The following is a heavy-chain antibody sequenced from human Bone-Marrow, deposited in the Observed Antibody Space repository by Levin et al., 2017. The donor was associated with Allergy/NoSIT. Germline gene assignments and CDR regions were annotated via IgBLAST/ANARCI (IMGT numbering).Heavy chain of an antibody. D-gene: IGHD6-19*01. V-gene: IGHV1-3*01. Sequence: WASVKVSCKASGYTFTNYGIHWVRQAPGHRLEWMGWINVASGKTEFSQKFQGRVTITRDTSSRTAYMELSSLRSEDTAVYYCARDPSSAPEYYFDYWGQGTLVTVSS. CDR2: INVASGKT. J-gene: IGHJ4*02. CDR1: GYTFTNYG. CDR3: ARDPSSAPEYYFDY.